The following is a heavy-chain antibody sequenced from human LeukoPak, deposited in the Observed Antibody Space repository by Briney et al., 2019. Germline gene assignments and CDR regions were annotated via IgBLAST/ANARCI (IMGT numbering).Heavy chain of an antibody. CDR3: AKASSREYYDSSGYTAVYYFDY. V-gene: IGHV3-74*01. CDR1: GFTFSSYW. J-gene: IGHJ4*02. Sequence: GGSLRLSCAASGFTFSSYWMHWVRQTPEKGLVWVSRINSDGSTISYADSVKGRFTISRDNSKNTLYLQMNSLRAEDTAVYYCAKASSREYYDSSGYTAVYYFDYWGQGTLVTVSS. D-gene: IGHD3-22*01. CDR2: INSDGSTI.